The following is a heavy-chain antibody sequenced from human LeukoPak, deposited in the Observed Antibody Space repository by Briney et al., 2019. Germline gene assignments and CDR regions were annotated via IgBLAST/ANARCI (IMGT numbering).Heavy chain of an antibody. J-gene: IGHJ4*02. CDR1: GFTFSSYG. CDR2: ISYDGSNK. Sequence: GGSLRLSCAASGFTFSSYGMHWVRQAPGKGLEWVAVISYDGSNKYYADSVKGRFTISRDNSKNTLYLQMNSLRAEDTAVYYCAKDSDFDYWGQGTLVTVSS. CDR3: AKDSDFDY. V-gene: IGHV3-30*18.